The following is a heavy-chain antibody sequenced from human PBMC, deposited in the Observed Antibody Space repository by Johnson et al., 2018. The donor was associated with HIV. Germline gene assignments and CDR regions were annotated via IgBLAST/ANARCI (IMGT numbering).Heavy chain of an antibody. Sequence: VQLVESGGGVVWPGGSLRLSCAASGFTFDDYGMSWVRQAPGKGLEWVSGINWNGGSTGYADSVKGRFTISRDNAKNSLYLQMNSLRAEDTALYYCAGEMGELLGPYDAFDIWGQGTMVTVSS. CDR2: INWNGGST. V-gene: IGHV3-20*04. J-gene: IGHJ3*02. D-gene: IGHD1-26*01. CDR1: GFTFDDYG. CDR3: AGEMGELLGPYDAFDI.